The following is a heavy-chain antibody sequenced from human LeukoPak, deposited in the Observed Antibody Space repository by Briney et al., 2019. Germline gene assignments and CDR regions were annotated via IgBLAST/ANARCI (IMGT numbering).Heavy chain of an antibody. Sequence: GGSLRLSCAASGFTFSSYWMTWVRHLPGKGLEWVAKIKQDGSEKYYVDPVKGRFTISRDNSKNTLYLQMNSLRAEDTAVYYCAKDRGYSYGYYMDVWGKGTTVTISS. CDR3: AKDRGYSYGYYMDV. J-gene: IGHJ6*03. V-gene: IGHV3-7*03. D-gene: IGHD5-18*01. CDR1: GFTFSSYW. CDR2: IKQDGSEK.